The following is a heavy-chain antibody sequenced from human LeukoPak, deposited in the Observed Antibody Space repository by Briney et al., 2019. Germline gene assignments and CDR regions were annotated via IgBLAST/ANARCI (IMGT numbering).Heavy chain of an antibody. Sequence: SETLSLTCTVSGGSFYTTDYYCGWVRQPPGKGPEWIGDIFYTGKTNYNPSLKSRVSISIDTSKNQFSLKLTSVTAADTAVYYCARVFDSWGQGTLVAVSS. CDR1: GGSFYTTDYY. CDR2: IFYTGKT. J-gene: IGHJ4*02. CDR3: ARVFDS. V-gene: IGHV4-39*07.